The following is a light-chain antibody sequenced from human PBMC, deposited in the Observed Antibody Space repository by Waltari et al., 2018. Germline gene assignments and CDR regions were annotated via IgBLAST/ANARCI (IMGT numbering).Light chain of an antibody. CDR2: DDS. CDR3: QVWDSSGDLLVI. CDR1: NIEAKS. V-gene: IGLV3-21*02. J-gene: IGLJ2*01. Sequence: SYVLTQPHSVSVAPGQTARITCGGDNIEAKSVHWYQQKPGQAPVVVVFDDSDRPSGIPGRCSGANSGNTATLTRSRVEGGDEADYFCQVWDSSGDLLVIFGGGTKLTVL.